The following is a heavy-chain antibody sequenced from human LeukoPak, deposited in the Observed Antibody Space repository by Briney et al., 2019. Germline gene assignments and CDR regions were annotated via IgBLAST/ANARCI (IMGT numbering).Heavy chain of an antibody. V-gene: IGHV3-53*01. CDR1: GFTFSSYA. J-gene: IGHJ2*01. Sequence: GGSLRLSCAASGFTFSSYAMHWVRQAPGKGLEWVSVIYSAGRSFYADSVKGRFTVSTDNSKNTLYLQMSSLRAEDTALYYCARTTPTVTTSSDLWGRGTLVTVSS. CDR3: ARTTPTVTTSSDL. CDR2: IYSAGRS. D-gene: IGHD4-17*01.